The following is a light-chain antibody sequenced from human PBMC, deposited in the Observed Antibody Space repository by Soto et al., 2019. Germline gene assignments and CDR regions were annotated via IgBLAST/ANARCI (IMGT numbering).Light chain of an antibody. J-gene: IGLJ2*01. Sequence: QAVVTQEPSFSVSPGGTVTLTCGLSSGSVSTSYYPSWYQQTPGQAPRTLIYSTNTRSSGVPDRFSGSILGNKAALTITGAQADDDSEYYCVLYMGSGIWVFGGGTKLTVL. CDR2: STN. V-gene: IGLV8-61*01. CDR1: SGSVSTSYY. CDR3: VLYMGSGIWV.